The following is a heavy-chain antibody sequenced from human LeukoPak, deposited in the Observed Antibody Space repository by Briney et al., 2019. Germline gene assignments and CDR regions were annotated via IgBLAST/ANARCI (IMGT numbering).Heavy chain of an antibody. V-gene: IGHV4-59*01. CDR2: FYYSGST. CDR3: AGFRSGYYNAFEI. D-gene: IGHD3-3*01. CDR1: GGSISSCY. Sequence: SETLSLTCNVSGGSISSCYWSWIRQPPGKGLEWIGYFYYSGSTNYNPSLKSRVTISADTSKKQVSLKLSSVTAADTAVYYCAGFRSGYYNAFEIWGQGTMVTVSS. J-gene: IGHJ3*02.